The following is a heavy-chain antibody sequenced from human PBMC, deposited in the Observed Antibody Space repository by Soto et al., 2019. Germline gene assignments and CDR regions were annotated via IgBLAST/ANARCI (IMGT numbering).Heavy chain of an antibody. CDR2: ISSSSSYT. D-gene: IGHD3-16*01. CDR1: GFTFSDYY. V-gene: IGHV3-11*05. J-gene: IGHJ3*02. CDR3: ARGNVGGGSAFDI. Sequence: QVQLVESGGGLVKPGGSLRLSCAASGFTFSDYYMSWLRQAPGKGLEWVSYISSSSSYTNYADSVKGRFTISRDNAKNALYLQRNSLRAEDTAVCYCARGNVGGGSAFDIWGQGTMVTVSS.